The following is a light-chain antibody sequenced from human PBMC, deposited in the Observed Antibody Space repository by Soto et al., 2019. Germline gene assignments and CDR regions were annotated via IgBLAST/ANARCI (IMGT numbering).Light chain of an antibody. Sequence: EMVLTQSPGTLSLSPGERATLSCRASQSVDSKYLAWYQQKPGQAPRLLIYSTSNRAAGISDRFSGSGSGTDFTLIISRLEPEDFAVYDCQEYGSSPPYSFGQGTMLEIK. CDR1: QSVDSKY. V-gene: IGKV3-20*01. CDR2: STS. CDR3: QEYGSSPPYS. J-gene: IGKJ2*03.